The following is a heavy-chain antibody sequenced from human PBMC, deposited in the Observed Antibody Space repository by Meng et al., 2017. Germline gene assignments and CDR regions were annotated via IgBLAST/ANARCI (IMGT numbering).Heavy chain of an antibody. J-gene: IGHJ5*02. D-gene: IGHD5-12*01. CDR1: GGSISSGGYY. CDR3: ASKGGLSTYNWFDP. V-gene: IGHV4-31*03. Sequence: QVPLRGPGPGRVKPSQPPSLTCTVSGGSISSGGYYWSWIRQHPGKGLEWIGYIYYSGSTYYNPSLKSRVTISVDTSKNQFSLKLSSVTAADTAVYYCASKGGLSTYNWFDPWGQGTLVTVSS. CDR2: IYYSGST.